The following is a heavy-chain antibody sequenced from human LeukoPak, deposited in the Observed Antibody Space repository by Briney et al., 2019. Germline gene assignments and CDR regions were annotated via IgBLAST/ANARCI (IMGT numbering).Heavy chain of an antibody. D-gene: IGHD6-19*01. CDR3: ARSGAVAGSWFDP. V-gene: IGHV1-8*01. CDR1: GYTFTSYD. CDR2: MNPNSGNT. J-gene: IGHJ5*02. Sequence: ASEKVSCKASGYTFTSYDINWVRQATGQGLEWMGWMNPNSGNTGYAQKFQGRVAMTRNTSMSTAYMELSSLRSEDTAVYYCARSGAVAGSWFDPWGQGTLVTVSS.